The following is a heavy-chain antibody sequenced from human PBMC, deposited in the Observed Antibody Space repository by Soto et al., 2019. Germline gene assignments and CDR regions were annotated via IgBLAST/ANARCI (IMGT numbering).Heavy chain of an antibody. CDR2: ISAYNGNT. V-gene: IGHV1-18*04. CDR1: GYTFTSCG. J-gene: IGHJ4*02. Sequence: ASVKVSCKAAGYTFTSCGISWVRQAPGQGLEWMGWISAYNGNTNYAQKLQGRVTMTTDTSTSTAYMELRSLRSDDPAVYYCASARIPILGVPNPYFDYWGQGTLVTVSS. D-gene: IGHD3-3*01. CDR3: ASARIPILGVPNPYFDY.